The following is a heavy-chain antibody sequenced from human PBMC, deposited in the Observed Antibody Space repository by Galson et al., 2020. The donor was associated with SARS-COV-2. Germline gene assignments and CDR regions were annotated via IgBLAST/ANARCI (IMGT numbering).Heavy chain of an antibody. Sequence: GGSLRLSCAASGFIFDNFALHWVRQAPGKGLEHVAAISNSGDNTYYINSVKGRFTISRDNSKNTLYLQMGSLRTEDMAVYYCARDSTVTTFYYGMDVWGQGTTVTVSS. J-gene: IGHJ6*02. V-gene: IGHV3-64*01. CDR2: ISNSGDNT. CDR1: GFIFDNFA. D-gene: IGHD4-17*01. CDR3: ARDSTVTTFYYGMDV.